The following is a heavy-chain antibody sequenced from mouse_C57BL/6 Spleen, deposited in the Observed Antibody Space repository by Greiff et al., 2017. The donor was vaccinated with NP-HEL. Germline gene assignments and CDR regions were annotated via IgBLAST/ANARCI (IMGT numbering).Heavy chain of an antibody. D-gene: IGHD2-5*01. CDR3: ARRDLYYSNSHWYFDV. Sequence: EVQLQQSGPELVKPGASVKISCKASGYTFTDYYMNWVKQSHGKSLEWIGDINPNNGGTSYNQKFKGKATLTVDKSSSTAYMELRSLTSEDSAVYYCARRDLYYSNSHWYFDVWGTGTTVTVSS. CDR1: GYTFTDYY. CDR2: INPNNGGT. J-gene: IGHJ1*03. V-gene: IGHV1-26*01.